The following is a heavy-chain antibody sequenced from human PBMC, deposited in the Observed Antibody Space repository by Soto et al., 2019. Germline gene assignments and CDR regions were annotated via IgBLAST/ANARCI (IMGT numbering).Heavy chain of an antibody. CDR3: ASAPLYELELHGAFDI. D-gene: IGHD1-7*01. V-gene: IGHV1-69*01. CDR1: GGTFSSYA. CDR2: IIPIFGTA. J-gene: IGHJ3*02. Sequence: QVQLVQSGAEVKKPGSSVKVSCKASGGTFSSYAISWVRQAPGQGLEWMGGIIPIFGTANYAHKFQGRVTITADQSTSTAYMELSSLRSEDTAVYYCASAPLYELELHGAFDIWGQGTMVTVSS.